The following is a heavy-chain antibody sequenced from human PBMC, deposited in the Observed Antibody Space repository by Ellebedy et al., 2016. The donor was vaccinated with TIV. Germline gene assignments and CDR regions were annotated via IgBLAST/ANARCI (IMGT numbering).Heavy chain of an antibody. CDR2: INPSSGST. J-gene: IGHJ4*02. V-gene: IGHV1-46*04. D-gene: IGHD4-11*01. Sequence: AASVKVSCKASGYTFSSYFMHWVRQAPGQGLEWMGIINPSSGSTTYAQNLQGRVTMTRDTSTSTVYMELSSLRSEDTAVYYCARDPDYSNREYYFDYWGQGTLVTVSS. CDR3: ARDPDYSNREYYFDY. CDR1: GYTFSSYF.